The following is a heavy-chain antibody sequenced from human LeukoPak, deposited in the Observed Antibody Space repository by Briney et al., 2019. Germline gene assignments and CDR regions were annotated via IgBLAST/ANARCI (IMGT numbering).Heavy chain of an antibody. D-gene: IGHD6-19*01. CDR1: GFTFSSYG. CDR3: AKDHRAVAADGTGFYYYYYMDV. Sequence: HPGGSLRLSCAASGFTFSSYGMHWVRQAPGKGLEWVAFIRYDGSNKYYADSVKGRFTISRDNSKNTLYLQMNSLRAEDTAVYYCAKDHRAVAADGTGFYYYYYMDVWGKGTTVTVSS. CDR2: IRYDGSNK. V-gene: IGHV3-30*02. J-gene: IGHJ6*03.